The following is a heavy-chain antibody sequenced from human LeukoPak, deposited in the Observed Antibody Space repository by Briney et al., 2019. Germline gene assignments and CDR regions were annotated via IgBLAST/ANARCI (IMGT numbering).Heavy chain of an antibody. D-gene: IGHD1-26*01. V-gene: IGHV1-2*02. Sequence: ASVKVSCKASGYTFTSYYMHWVRQAPGQGLEWMGWINPNSGGTNYAQKFQGRVTMTRDTSISTAYMELSRLRSDDTAVYYCAKKLPYSGSYGYWGQGTLVTVSS. J-gene: IGHJ4*02. CDR3: AKKLPYSGSYGY. CDR2: INPNSGGT. CDR1: GYTFTSYY.